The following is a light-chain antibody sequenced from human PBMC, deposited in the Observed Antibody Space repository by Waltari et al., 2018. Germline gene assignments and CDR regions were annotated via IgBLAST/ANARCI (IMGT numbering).Light chain of an antibody. CDR3: LLSYGGVQLV. CDR2: SST. CDR1: TGAVTSANY. J-gene: IGLJ3*02. Sequence: QTVVTQEPSLTVSPGGTVTLTCASSTGAVTSANYPNWFQQKPGQAPRALISSSTNKHSWTPARFSGSLLGGKAALTLSGAQPEDEAEYFCLLSYGGVQLVFGGGTKLTVL. V-gene: IGLV7-43*01.